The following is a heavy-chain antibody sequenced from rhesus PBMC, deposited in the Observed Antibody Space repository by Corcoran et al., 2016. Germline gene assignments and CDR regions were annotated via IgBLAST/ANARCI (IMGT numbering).Heavy chain of an antibody. CDR3: ARTPGTGGTRFDV. CDR1: GGSLIHHW. Sequence: QVQLQESGPGLVKPSETLSLTCVVSGGSLIHHWWTWIRQPPGKKLEWIGEIHGKRATAKYHPSLRGRPWMSKVASRKPFSLRMDSMTAADTAVYSCARTPGTGGTRFDVWGPGVLVTVSS. V-gene: IGHV4-80*01. J-gene: IGHJ5-1*01. D-gene: IGHD1-14*01. CDR2: IHGKRATA.